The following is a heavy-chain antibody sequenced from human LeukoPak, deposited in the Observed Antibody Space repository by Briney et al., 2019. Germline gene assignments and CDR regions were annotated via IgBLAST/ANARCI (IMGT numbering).Heavy chain of an antibody. V-gene: IGHV4-39*07. J-gene: IGHJ6*03. CDR3: EKDRGLYYYYKAV. CDR1: GGSITSYY. CDR2: IYYSGTT. Sequence: SETLSLTYTVSGGSITSYYWGWIRQPPGKWLEGVGGIYYSGTTYYNPSLNSLVTISVDTSKNQFSLKLSPVTAADTAEYYCEKDRGLYYYYKAVWGKGTTVTASS. D-gene: IGHD3-10*01.